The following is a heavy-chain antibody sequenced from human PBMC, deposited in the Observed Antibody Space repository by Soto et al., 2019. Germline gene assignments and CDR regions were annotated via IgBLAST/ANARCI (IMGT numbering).Heavy chain of an antibody. CDR2: INPNSGGT. D-gene: IGHD6-19*01. CDR1: GYTFTGYY. J-gene: IGHJ4*02. V-gene: IGHV1-2*04. Sequence: ASVKVSCKASGYTFTGYYMHWVRQAPGQGLEWMGWINPNSGGTNYAQKFQGWVTMTRDTSISTAYMELSRLRSDDTAVYYCARDSWCIAVAPRYFDYWGQGTLVTVSS. CDR3: ARDSWCIAVAPRYFDY.